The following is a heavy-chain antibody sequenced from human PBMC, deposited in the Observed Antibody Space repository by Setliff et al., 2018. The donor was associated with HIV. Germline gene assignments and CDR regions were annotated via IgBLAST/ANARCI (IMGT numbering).Heavy chain of an antibody. V-gene: IGHV4-59*02. CDR1: GDSVSRYY. Sequence: KPSETLSLTCTVSGDSVSRYYGSWIRQSPGKGLEWIGYASYSGNANYNPSLKSRVTISVDTTKNQFSLKLTSMTAADTAIYYCARDYSTLGRSDDAFDMWGPGTMVTVSS. J-gene: IGHJ3*02. CDR3: ARDYSTLGRSDDAFDM. CDR2: ASYSGNA. D-gene: IGHD3-3*01.